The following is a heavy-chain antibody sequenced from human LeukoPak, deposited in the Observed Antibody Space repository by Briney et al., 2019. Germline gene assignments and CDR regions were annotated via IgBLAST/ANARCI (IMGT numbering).Heavy chain of an antibody. Sequence: GGSLRLSCAASGFTFRNAWMSWVRQAPGKGLEWVGRIKSKTDGGTTDYAAPVKGRFTISRDDSKNTLYLQMNSLKTEDTAVYYCTTDYRITMVRGLPSGYMDVWGKGTTVTISS. V-gene: IGHV3-15*01. J-gene: IGHJ6*03. D-gene: IGHD3-10*01. CDR2: IKSKTDGGTT. CDR3: TTDYRITMVRGLPSGYMDV. CDR1: GFTFRNAW.